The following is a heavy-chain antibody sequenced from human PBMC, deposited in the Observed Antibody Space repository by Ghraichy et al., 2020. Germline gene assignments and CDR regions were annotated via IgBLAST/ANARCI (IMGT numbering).Heavy chain of an antibody. V-gene: IGHV1-24*01. Sequence: ASVKVSCKVSGYTLTELSMHWVRQAPGKGLEWMGGFDPEDGETIYAQKFQGRVTMTEDTSTDTAYMELSSLRSEDTAVYYCATYLTFGGVIVPRGFDYWGQGTLVTVSS. CDR2: FDPEDGET. D-gene: IGHD3-16*02. CDR1: GYTLTELS. CDR3: ATYLTFGGVIVPRGFDY. J-gene: IGHJ4*02.